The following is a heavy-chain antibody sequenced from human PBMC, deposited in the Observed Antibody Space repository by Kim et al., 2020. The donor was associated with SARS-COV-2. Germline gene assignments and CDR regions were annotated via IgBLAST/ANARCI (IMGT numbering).Heavy chain of an antibody. D-gene: IGHD2-2*01. CDR3: AKGPIAVVSGGKMWLDP. CDR1: GLTFRNFG. Sequence: GGSLRLSCAASGLTFRNFGMHWVRQAPGKGLEWVADISYDGTIQYYGDSGEGRFTISRDNSKNTLYLQMNSLRLEDTAVYYCAKGPIAVVSGGKMWLDPWGQGTLVTAS. J-gene: IGHJ5*02. CDR2: ISYDGTIQ. V-gene: IGHV3-30*18.